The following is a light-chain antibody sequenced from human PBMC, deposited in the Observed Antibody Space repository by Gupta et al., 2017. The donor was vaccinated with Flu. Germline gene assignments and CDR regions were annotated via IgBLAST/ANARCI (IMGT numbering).Light chain of an antibody. CDR3: CSFAGSGTCI. V-gene: IGLV2-11*01. CDR1: TSGIADFDA. Sequence: QYALTQPRSAAGTPGSTVTMPCPVATSGIADFDALPWYHQRPGEAPQLIISPDSQSAAGVGHRFSASKSGNTAALTISGLQPVDEGDYYSCSFAGSGTCIFGAGTTLTVL. CDR2: PDS. J-gene: IGLJ2*01.